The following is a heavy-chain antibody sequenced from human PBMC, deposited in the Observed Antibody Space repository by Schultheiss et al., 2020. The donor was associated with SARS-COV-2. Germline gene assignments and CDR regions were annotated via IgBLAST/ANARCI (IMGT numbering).Heavy chain of an antibody. D-gene: IGHD6-19*01. CDR1: GFTFSSYE. CDR2: ISSSGGTI. V-gene: IGHV3-48*03. Sequence: GGSLRLSCAASGFTFSSYEMNWVRRAPGKGLEWVSYISSSGGTIYYADSVKGRFTVSRDNAKNTLYLQMNSLRAEDTAVYYCARALKQWLAWGDAFDIWGQGTMVTVSS. CDR3: ARALKQWLAWGDAFDI. J-gene: IGHJ3*02.